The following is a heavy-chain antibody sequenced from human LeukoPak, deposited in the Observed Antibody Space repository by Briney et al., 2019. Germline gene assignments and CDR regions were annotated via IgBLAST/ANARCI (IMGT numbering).Heavy chain of an antibody. CDR2: IIPIFGTA. CDR1: GGTFSSYA. V-gene: IGHV1-69*05. CDR3: AREAPSGSYLIRFAFDI. D-gene: IGHD1-26*01. J-gene: IGHJ3*02. Sequence: GASVKVSCKASGGTFSSYAISWVRQAPGQGLEWMGGIIPIFGTANYAQKFQGRVTITTDESTSTAYMELSSLRSEDTAVYYCAREAPSGSYLIRFAFDIWGQGTMVTVSS.